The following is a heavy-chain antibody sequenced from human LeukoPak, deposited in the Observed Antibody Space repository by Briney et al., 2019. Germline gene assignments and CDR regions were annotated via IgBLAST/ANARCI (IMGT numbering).Heavy chain of an antibody. CDR3: ARPYDILTGSYPLGY. Sequence: GESLKISCKGSGYSFTSYWIGWVRQMPGKGLEWKGIIYPGDSDTRYSPSFQGQVTISADKSISTAYLQWSSLKASDTAMYYCARPYDILTGSYPLGYWGQGTLVTVSS. J-gene: IGHJ4*02. V-gene: IGHV5-51*01. CDR1: GYSFTSYW. D-gene: IGHD3-9*01. CDR2: IYPGDSDT.